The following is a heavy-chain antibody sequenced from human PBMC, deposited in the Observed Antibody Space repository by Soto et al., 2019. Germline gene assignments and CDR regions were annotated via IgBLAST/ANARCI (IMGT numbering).Heavy chain of an antibody. J-gene: IGHJ4*02. D-gene: IGHD5-12*01. CDR3: AAWDISNP. CDR1: GMTFSNYW. Sequence: EEQLVESGGGLVQPGGSLRLSCVASGMTFSNYWMNWVRQTPGKGLEWVANISPDGSAKAYVDSVKGRFTVSRDNAKNSFYLQMNSLRAEDTAVYFCAAWDISNPWGQGTLVTASS. V-gene: IGHV3-7*01. CDR2: ISPDGSAK.